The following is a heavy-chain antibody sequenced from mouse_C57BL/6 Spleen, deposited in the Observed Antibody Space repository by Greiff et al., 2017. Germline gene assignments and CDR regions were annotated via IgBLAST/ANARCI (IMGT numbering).Heavy chain of an antibody. D-gene: IGHD2-5*01. Sequence: EVKLMESGGGLVKPGGSLKLSCAASGFTFSDYGMHWVRQAPEKGLEWVAYISSGSSTIYYADTVKGRFTISRDNAKNTRFLQMTSLRSEDTAMDYCAKTTYYSNYLDYWGQGTTLTVSS. CDR1: GFTFSDYG. CDR2: ISSGSSTI. J-gene: IGHJ2*01. CDR3: AKTTYYSNYLDY. V-gene: IGHV5-17*01.